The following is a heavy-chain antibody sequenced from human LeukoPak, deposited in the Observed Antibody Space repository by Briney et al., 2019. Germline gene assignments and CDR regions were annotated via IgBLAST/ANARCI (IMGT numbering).Heavy chain of an antibody. CDR1: GYSISSGYY. D-gene: IGHD4-17*01. CDR2: IYHSGST. J-gene: IGHJ6*03. Sequence: SETLSLTCTVSGYSISSGYYWGWIRQPPGKGLEWIGSIYHSGSTYYNPSLKSRVTISVDTSKNQFSLKLSSVTAADTAVYYCARGAVTYYYYYYMDVWGKGTTVTISS. V-gene: IGHV4-38-2*02. CDR3: ARGAVTYYYYYYMDV.